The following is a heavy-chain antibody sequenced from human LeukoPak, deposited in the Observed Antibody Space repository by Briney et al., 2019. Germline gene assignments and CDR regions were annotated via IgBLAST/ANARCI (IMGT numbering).Heavy chain of an antibody. J-gene: IGHJ4*02. CDR3: ARLAAITIFGVVKSYYFDY. CDR2: IYHSGST. Sequence: SGTLSLTCAVSGGSISSSNWWSWVRQPPGKGLEWIGEIYHSGSTNYNPSLKSRVTISVDKSKNQFSLKLSSVTAADTAVYYCARLAAITIFGVVKSYYFDYWGQGILVTVSS. CDR1: GGSISSSNW. V-gene: IGHV4-4*02. D-gene: IGHD3-3*01.